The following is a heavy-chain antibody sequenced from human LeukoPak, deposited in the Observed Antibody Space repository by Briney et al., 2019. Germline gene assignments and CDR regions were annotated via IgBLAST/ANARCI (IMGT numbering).Heavy chain of an antibody. Sequence: SETPSLTCTVSGGSISSYYWSWIRQPPGKGLEWIGYIYYSGTTNYNPSLKSRVTISVDTSKNQFSLKLSSVTAADTAVYYCARGVYIAAAQYGYWGQGTLVSVSS. D-gene: IGHD6-13*01. CDR1: GGSISSYY. CDR2: IYYSGTT. CDR3: ARGVYIAAAQYGY. V-gene: IGHV4-59*01. J-gene: IGHJ4*02.